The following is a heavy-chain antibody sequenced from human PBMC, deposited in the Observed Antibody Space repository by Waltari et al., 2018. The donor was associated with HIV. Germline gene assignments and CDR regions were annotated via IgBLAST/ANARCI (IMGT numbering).Heavy chain of an antibody. CDR3: AKDIFPTTVTTSPFDY. V-gene: IGHV3-9*01. CDR2: MIWNRGSI. Sequence: EVQLVESGGGLVQPGRFLRLSCSASGLTFDEYAMHWGRQAPGKGLEWVYVMIWNRGSIGYANSLKGLFTISRDNAKNSLYLQMNSLRAEDTALYYCAKDIFPTTVTTSPFDYWGQGTLVTVSS. CDR1: GLTFDEYA. D-gene: IGHD4-17*01. J-gene: IGHJ4*02.